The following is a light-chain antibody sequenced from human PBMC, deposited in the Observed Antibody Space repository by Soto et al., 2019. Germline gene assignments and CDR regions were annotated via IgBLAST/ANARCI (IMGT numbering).Light chain of an antibody. CDR3: QQYYKWPLT. CDR1: QSVGIN. Sequence: IMMSQFPVILSVSPGERATLSCRASQSVGINLAWYQQKPGQAPRLLIYDASSRATGAPARFSGSGSGTDFTLTISSLQSEDFAVYYCQQYYKWPLTFGGGTKV. V-gene: IGKV3-15*01. CDR2: DAS. J-gene: IGKJ4*01.